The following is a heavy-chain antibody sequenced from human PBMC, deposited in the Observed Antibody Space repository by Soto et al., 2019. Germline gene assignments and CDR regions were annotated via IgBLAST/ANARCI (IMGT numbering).Heavy chain of an antibody. V-gene: IGHV3-11*01. CDR1: GFTVSSNY. Sequence: PGGSLRLSCAASGFTVSSNYMTWVRQAPGKGLEWVSYISSSGSTIYYADSVKGRSTISRDNAKNSLYLQMNSLRAEDTAVYYCARGWRQQLADYYYGMDVWGQGTTVTSP. CDR3: ARGWRQQLADYYYGMDV. J-gene: IGHJ6*02. CDR2: ISSSGSTI. D-gene: IGHD6-13*01.